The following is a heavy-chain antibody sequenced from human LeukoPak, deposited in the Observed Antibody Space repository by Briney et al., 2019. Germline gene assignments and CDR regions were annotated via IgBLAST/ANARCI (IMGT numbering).Heavy chain of an antibody. V-gene: IGHV3-30*03. Sequence: GGSLRLSCAASGFTFSTYGMHWVRQAPGKGLEWVAVISYDGSNKYYADSVKGRFTISRDNSKNTLYLQMNSLRAEDTAVYYCARDTYYYDSGGYFDYWGQGTLVTVSS. CDR3: ARDTYYYDSGGYFDY. J-gene: IGHJ4*02. CDR1: GFTFSTYG. CDR2: ISYDGSNK. D-gene: IGHD3-22*01.